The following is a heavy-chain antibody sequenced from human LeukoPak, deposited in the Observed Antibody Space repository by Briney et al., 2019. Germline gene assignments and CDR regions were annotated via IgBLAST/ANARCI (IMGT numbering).Heavy chain of an antibody. CDR1: GYTFTGYY. CDR2: INPNSGGT. V-gene: IGHV1-2*02. Sequence: GASVKVSCKASGYTFTGYYMHWVRQAPGQGLEWMGWINPNSGGTNYAQKFQGRVTMTRDTSISTAYMELSRLRSDDTAVYYCAYSSGWNPRQSIWFDPWGQGTLVTVSS. D-gene: IGHD6-19*01. CDR3: AYSSGWNPRQSIWFDP. J-gene: IGHJ5*02.